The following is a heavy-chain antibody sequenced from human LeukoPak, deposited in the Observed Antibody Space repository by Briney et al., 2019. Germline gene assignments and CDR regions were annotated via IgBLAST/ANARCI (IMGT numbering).Heavy chain of an antibody. D-gene: IGHD5-24*01. Sequence: GGSLRLSCAASGFTFSSYAMHWVRQAPGKGLEWVAVISYDGSNKYYADSVKGRFTISRDNSKNTLYLQMNSLRAEDTAVYYCARGEKWLQLDPHFDYWGQGTLATVSS. V-gene: IGHV3-30*01. CDR1: GFTFSSYA. CDR2: ISYDGSNK. J-gene: IGHJ4*02. CDR3: ARGEKWLQLDPHFDY.